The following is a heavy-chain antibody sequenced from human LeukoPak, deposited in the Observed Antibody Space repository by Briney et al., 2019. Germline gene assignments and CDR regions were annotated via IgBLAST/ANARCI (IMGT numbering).Heavy chain of an antibody. CDR2: ISYDGSNK. Sequence: GGSLRLSCAASGFTFSSYGMHWVRQAPGKGPEWVAVISYDGSNKYYADSVKGRFTISRDNSKNTLYLQMNSLRAEDTAVYYCARQTRVGYSSGWFRYDAFDIWGQGTMVTVSS. V-gene: IGHV3-30*03. D-gene: IGHD6-19*01. J-gene: IGHJ3*02. CDR3: ARQTRVGYSSGWFRYDAFDI. CDR1: GFTFSSYG.